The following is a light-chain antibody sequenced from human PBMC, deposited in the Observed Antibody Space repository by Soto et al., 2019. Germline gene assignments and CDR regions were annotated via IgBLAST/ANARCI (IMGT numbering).Light chain of an antibody. V-gene: IGKV3D-15*01. CDR3: QQYDKWPRT. Sequence: EIVMTQSPATLSVSPGERATVSCRASQSISSSLAWYQQKRGQAPRLLIYGASTRATGIPARFSGSGSGTEFTLTISSLQSEDFAVYYCQQYDKWPRTFGQGTKVE. CDR2: GAS. CDR1: QSISSS. J-gene: IGKJ1*01.